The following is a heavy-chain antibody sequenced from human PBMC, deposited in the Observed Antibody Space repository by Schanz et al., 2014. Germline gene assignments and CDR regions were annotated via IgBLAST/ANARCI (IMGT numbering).Heavy chain of an antibody. V-gene: IGHV4-34*02. Sequence: QVQLQQWGAGLLKPSETLSLTCAVYGGSFSSNYWSWIRQPPGKGLEWIGEINQSGTTNYNPSLKSRVTMSVDTSKNQISLNLSSATAEDTAVYYCARDRGHGDLPGDIWGQGTMVTVSS. CDR1: GGSFSSNY. D-gene: IGHD4-17*01. CDR2: INQSGTT. CDR3: ARDRGHGDLPGDI. J-gene: IGHJ3*02.